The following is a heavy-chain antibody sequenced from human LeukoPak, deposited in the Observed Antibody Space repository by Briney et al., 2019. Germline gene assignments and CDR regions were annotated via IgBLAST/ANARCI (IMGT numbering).Heavy chain of an antibody. V-gene: IGHV4-59*08. Sequence: SETLSLTCTVSGGSISSYYWNWIRQPPGKGLEWIGSIHYSGSTNYNPSLKSRVTMFEDKSKNQFSLRLYSVTVADTAVYYCARHFAYSSSSYFDYWGQGSLVTVSS. D-gene: IGHD6-6*01. CDR1: GGSISSYY. CDR3: ARHFAYSSSSYFDY. CDR2: IHYSGST. J-gene: IGHJ4*02.